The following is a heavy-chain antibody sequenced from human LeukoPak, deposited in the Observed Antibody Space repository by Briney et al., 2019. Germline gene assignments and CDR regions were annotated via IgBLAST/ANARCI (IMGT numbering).Heavy chain of an antibody. CDR1: GFTFTSYA. V-gene: IGHV3-23*01. CDR3: AKEETTVTTWVDY. CDR2: ISGGSGGT. Sequence: PGGSLRLSCAASGFTFTSYAMSWVRQAPGKGLEWVSSISGGSGGTYYADSVKGRFTISRDNSRSTLYLQMNSLRAEDTAVYYCAKEETTVTTWVDYWGQGTLVTVSS. D-gene: IGHD4-17*01. J-gene: IGHJ4*02.